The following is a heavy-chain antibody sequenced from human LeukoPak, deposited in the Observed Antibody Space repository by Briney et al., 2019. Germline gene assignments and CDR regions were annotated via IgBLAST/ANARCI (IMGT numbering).Heavy chain of an antibody. D-gene: IGHD2-15*01. CDR2: IYYSGST. Sequence: PSETLSLTCTVSGGSISSYYWSWIRQPPGKGLEWIGYIYYSGSTNYNPSLKSRVTISVDTSKNQFSLKLSSVTAADTAVYYCARDVAATDYWGQGTRVTVPS. CDR3: ARDVAATDY. CDR1: GGSISSYY. V-gene: IGHV4-59*01. J-gene: IGHJ4*02.